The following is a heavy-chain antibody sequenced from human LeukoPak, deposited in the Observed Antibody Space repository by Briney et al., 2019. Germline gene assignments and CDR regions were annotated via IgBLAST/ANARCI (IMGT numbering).Heavy chain of an antibody. V-gene: IGHV1-69*13. D-gene: IGHD3-10*01. Sequence: SVKVSCKASGGTFSSYAISWVRQAPGQGLEWMGGIIPIFGTANYAQKFQGRVTITADESTSTAYMELSSLRSEDTAVYYCARGTYYYGSGTPSTHDYWGQGTLVTVSS. CDR3: ARGTYYYGSGTPSTHDY. CDR1: GGTFSSYA. J-gene: IGHJ4*02. CDR2: IIPIFGTA.